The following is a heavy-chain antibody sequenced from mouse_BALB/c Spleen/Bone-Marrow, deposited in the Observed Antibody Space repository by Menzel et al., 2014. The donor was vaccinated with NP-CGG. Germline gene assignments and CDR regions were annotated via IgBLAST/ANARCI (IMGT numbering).Heavy chain of an antibody. Sequence: EVQLQESGGGLVQPGGSLRLSCATSGFTFTDYYMNWVRQPPGKALEWLAFIRNKANGYTTEYSASVKGRFTISRDNSQSILYLQMNTLRPEDSATYYCARDMGGLLFDYWGQGTTLTVSS. J-gene: IGHJ2*01. CDR3: ARDMGGLLFDY. CDR2: IRNKANGYTT. D-gene: IGHD2-3*01. V-gene: IGHV7-3*02. CDR1: GFTFTDYY.